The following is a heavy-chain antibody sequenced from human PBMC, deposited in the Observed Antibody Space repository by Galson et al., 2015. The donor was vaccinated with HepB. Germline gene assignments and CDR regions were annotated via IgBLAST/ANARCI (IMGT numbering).Heavy chain of an antibody. J-gene: IGHJ6*02. D-gene: IGHD1-14*01. CDR2: IVVGSGNT. CDR1: EFTFTSSA. V-gene: IGHV1-58*01. Sequence: SVKVSCKASEFTFTSSAVQWVRQARGQRLEWIGWIVVGSGNTNYAQKFQERVTITRDMSTSTAYMELSSLRSEDTAVYYCAADLKTSYGMDVWGQGTTVTVSS. CDR3: AADLKTSYGMDV.